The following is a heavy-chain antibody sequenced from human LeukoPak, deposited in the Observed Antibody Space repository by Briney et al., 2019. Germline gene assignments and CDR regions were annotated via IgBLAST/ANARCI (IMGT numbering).Heavy chain of an antibody. J-gene: IGHJ3*02. CDR2: IRVDGGST. V-gene: IGHV3-43*02. Sequence: GGSLRLSCAASGFTFDDYAMHWVRQAPGKGLEWVSLIRVDGGSTYYADSVKGRFTISRDNSKNSLYLQMNSLRTEDTALYYCAKDIVDKWELLLEAFDIWGQGTMVTVSS. CDR3: AKDIVDKWELLLEAFDI. D-gene: IGHD1-26*01. CDR1: GFTFDDYA.